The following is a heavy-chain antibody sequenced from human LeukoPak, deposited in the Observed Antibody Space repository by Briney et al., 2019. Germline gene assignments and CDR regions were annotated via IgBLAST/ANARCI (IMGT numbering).Heavy chain of an antibody. V-gene: IGHV3-48*03. CDR1: GFTFSSYE. CDR2: ISSSGSTI. CDR3: ASRDGYKPYYYYYMDV. Sequence: GGSLRLSCAASGFTFSSYEMNLVRQAPGKGLEWVSYISSSGSTIYYADSVKGRFTIYRDNAKNSLYLQMNSLRAEDTAVYYCASRDGYKPYYYYYMDVWGKGTTVTVSS. J-gene: IGHJ6*03. D-gene: IGHD5-24*01.